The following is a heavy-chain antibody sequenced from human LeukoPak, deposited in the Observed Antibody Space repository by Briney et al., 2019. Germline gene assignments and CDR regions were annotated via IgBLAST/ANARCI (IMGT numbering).Heavy chain of an antibody. CDR2: ISSGSSYV. J-gene: IGHJ4*02. CDR3: ARDFRSGSYSGDYYFDY. Sequence: GGSLRLSCAASGFIFSDYSMNWVRQAPGKGLEWVSSISSGSSYVYYADSVKGRFTISRDNGKTSLYLQMSSLRTEDTAVYYCARDFRSGSYSGDYYFDYWGQGTLVTVSS. D-gene: IGHD1-26*01. V-gene: IGHV3-21*01. CDR1: GFIFSDYS.